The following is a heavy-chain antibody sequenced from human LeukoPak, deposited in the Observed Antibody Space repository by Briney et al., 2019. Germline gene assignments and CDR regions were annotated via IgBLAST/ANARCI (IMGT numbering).Heavy chain of an antibody. J-gene: IGHJ6*03. V-gene: IGHV1-2*02. Sequence: ASVKVSCKASGYTFTGYYMHWVRQAPGQGLEWMGWINPNSGGTNYAQKFQGRVTITRDMSTSTAYMELSSLRSEDTAVYYCAAGPNSGYYYYMDVWGKGTTVTVSS. CDR3: AAGPNSGYYYYMDV. CDR2: INPNSGGT. D-gene: IGHD2/OR15-2a*01. CDR1: GYTFTGYY.